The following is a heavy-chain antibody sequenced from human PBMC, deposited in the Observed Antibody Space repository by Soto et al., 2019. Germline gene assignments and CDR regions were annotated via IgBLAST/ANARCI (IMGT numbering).Heavy chain of an antibody. D-gene: IGHD1-7*01. CDR2: INSDGSST. CDR3: ERYDITGTTFY. V-gene: IGHV3-74*01. J-gene: IGHJ4*02. CDR1: GFTFSSYW. Sequence: GGSLSLSCAASGFTFSSYWMHCVGQAPGKGLVWVSRINSDGSSTSYADSVKGRFTISRDNAKNTLYLQMNSLRAEDTAVYYCERYDITGTTFYWGPGTLVTV.